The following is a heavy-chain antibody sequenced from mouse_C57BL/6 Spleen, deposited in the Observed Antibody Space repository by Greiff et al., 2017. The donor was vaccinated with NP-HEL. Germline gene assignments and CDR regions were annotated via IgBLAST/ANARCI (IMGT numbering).Heavy chain of an antibody. CDR1: GYTFTDYY. CDR3: ARGVYYDLRGFAY. Sequence: VKLQESGAELVRPGASVKLSCKASGYTFTDYYINWVKQRPGQGLEWIARIYPGSGNTYYNEKFKGKATLTAEKSSSTAYMQLSSLTSEDSAVYFCARGVYYDLRGFAYWGQGTLVTVSA. CDR2: IYPGSGNT. V-gene: IGHV1-76*01. D-gene: IGHD2-4*01. J-gene: IGHJ3*01.